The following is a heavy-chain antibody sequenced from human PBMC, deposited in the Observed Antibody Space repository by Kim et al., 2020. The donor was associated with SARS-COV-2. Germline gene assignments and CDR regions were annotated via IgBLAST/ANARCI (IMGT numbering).Heavy chain of an antibody. D-gene: IGHD6-13*01. J-gene: IGHJ4*02. CDR2: ISGGGGNT. Sequence: GGSLRLSCAASGFTFGTFAMGWVRQAPGKGLEWVSTISGGGGNTHYADSVKGRFTISRDNSKNTLYLQMNSLRVEDTAIYYCDAADYWGQGTLVTVSS. CDR3: DAADY. V-gene: IGHV3-23*01. CDR1: GFTFGTFA.